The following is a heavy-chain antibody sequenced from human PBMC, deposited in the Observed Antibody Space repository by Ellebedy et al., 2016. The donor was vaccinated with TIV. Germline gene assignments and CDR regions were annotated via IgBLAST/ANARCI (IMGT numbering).Heavy chain of an antibody. CDR1: GGSISSYY. Sequence: SETLSLTXTVSGGSISSYYWSWIRQPAGKGLEWIGRIYTSGSTNYNPSLKSRVTMSVDTSKNQFSLKLSSVTAADTAVYYCARADIVVVPAAPGAYYYYYYMDVWGKGTTVTVSS. CDR2: IYTSGST. D-gene: IGHD2-2*01. J-gene: IGHJ6*03. V-gene: IGHV4-4*07. CDR3: ARADIVVVPAAPGAYYYYYYMDV.